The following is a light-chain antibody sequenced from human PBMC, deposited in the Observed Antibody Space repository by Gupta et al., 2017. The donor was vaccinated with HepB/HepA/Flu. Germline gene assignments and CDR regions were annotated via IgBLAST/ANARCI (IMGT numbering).Light chain of an antibody. CDR2: RND. CDR1: SSNIGSNT. V-gene: IGLV1-44*01. CDR3: AAWDDSLSGVI. Sequence: QSVLTQPPSASGNPGQRVSVSCSGSSSNIGSNTVNWYQHVPGTGPKLLIYRNDQRPSVIPDRFSGSKSGTSASLAISGLQSEDEADYYCAAWDDSLSGVIFGGGTKVTVL. J-gene: IGLJ2*01.